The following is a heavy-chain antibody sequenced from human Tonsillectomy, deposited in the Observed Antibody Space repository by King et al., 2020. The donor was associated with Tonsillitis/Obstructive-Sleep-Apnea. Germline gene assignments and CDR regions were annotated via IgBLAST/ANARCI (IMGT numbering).Heavy chain of an antibody. CDR2: IYHSGST. D-gene: IGHD2-2*01. V-gene: IGHV4-4*02. CDR3: AQLMKFNYYYYYYMDV. CDR1: GGSISSSNW. J-gene: IGHJ6*03. Sequence: QLQESGPGLVKPSGTLSLTCAVSGGSISSSNWWSWVRQPPGKGLEWIGGIYHSGSTNYNPSLKSRVTISLDKSNHHFSLKLSSVTAAETAVYYCAQLMKFNYYYYYYMDVWGKGTTVTVSS.